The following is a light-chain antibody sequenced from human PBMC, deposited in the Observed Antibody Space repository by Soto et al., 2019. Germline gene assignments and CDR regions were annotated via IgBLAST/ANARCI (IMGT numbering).Light chain of an antibody. CDR2: GAS. CDR3: QQRSHWPPT. Sequence: EIVMTQSPATLSVSPGERATLSCRASQSVNSDLAWYHEKPGQAPRLLIYGASTRATGIPARFSGGGSGTDFTLSINNLEPEDFAVYYCQQRSHWPPTFGQGTKVDI. V-gene: IGKV3-15*01. CDR1: QSVNSD. J-gene: IGKJ1*01.